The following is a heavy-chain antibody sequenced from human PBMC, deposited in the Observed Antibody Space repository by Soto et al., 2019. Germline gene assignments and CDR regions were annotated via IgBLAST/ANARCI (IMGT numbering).Heavy chain of an antibody. CDR3: ARPGKSFGVVIHYFDY. CDR1: GFTFSSYA. D-gene: IGHD3-3*01. J-gene: IGHJ4*02. Sequence: GGSLRLCCAASGFTFSSYAMSWVRQAPGKGLEWVSAISGSGGSTYYADSVKGRFTISRDNSKNTLYLQMNSLRAEDTAVYYCARPGKSFGVVIHYFDYRGQGPLVTVSS. CDR2: ISGSGGST. V-gene: IGHV3-23*01.